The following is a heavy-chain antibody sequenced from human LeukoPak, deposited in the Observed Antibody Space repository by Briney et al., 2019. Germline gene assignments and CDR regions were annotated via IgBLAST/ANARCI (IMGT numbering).Heavy chain of an antibody. CDR1: GGSISSGGYY. J-gene: IGHJ2*01. CDR3: AREVYGSWSLGLYFDL. D-gene: IGHD3-10*01. CDR2: IYYSAYT. Sequence: SETLSLTCTVSGGSISSGGYYWSRIRHHPGKGLEWIGYIYYSAYTYYNPSLRSRITLSVDTSNNHFSLRLSSVTAADTAVYYCAREVYGSWSLGLYFDLWGRGTLVTVSS. V-gene: IGHV4-31*03.